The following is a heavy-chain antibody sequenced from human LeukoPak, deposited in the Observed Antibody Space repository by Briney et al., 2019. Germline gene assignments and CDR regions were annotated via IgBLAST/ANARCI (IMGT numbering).Heavy chain of an antibody. CDR3: ARTSHESVLYWSDP. V-gene: IGHV1-18*01. Sequence: ASVKVSCKASGYTFTTYGIGWVRQAPGQGLEWMGWISGNNGNTNYAQKFQGRVTMTTDTSTSTAYMELRSLRSDDTAVYYCARTSHESVLYWSDPWGQGTLVNVSS. J-gene: IGHJ5*02. D-gene: IGHD3-16*01. CDR2: ISGNNGNT. CDR1: GYTFTTYG.